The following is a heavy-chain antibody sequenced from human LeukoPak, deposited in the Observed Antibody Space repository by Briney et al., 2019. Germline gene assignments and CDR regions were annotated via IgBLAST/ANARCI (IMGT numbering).Heavy chain of an antibody. J-gene: IGHJ4*02. CDR3: AKGSSGWYLRGFDY. CDR2: ISGSGGST. V-gene: IGHV3-23*01. Sequence: GGPLRLSCAASGFTFSSYAMSWVRQAPGKGLEWVSAISGSGGSTYYADSVKGRFTISRDNSKNTLYLQMNSLRAEDTAVYYCAKGSSGWYLRGFDYWGQGTLVTVSS. D-gene: IGHD6-19*01. CDR1: GFTFSSYA.